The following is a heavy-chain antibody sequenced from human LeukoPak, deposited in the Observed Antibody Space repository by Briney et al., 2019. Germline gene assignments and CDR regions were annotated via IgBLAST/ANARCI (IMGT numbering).Heavy chain of an antibody. CDR1: GGSISSYY. Sequence: PETLPVTCTVSGGSISSYYCSWIRQPPGKGLEWIGNIYYSGSTNYNPSLRSRVTISVDTSKNQSSLKLSSVTAADTAVYYCVRGRGWLPDYWRQGTLVTVSS. CDR2: IYYSGST. J-gene: IGHJ4*02. D-gene: IGHD5-24*01. CDR3: VRGRGWLPDY. V-gene: IGHV4-59*01.